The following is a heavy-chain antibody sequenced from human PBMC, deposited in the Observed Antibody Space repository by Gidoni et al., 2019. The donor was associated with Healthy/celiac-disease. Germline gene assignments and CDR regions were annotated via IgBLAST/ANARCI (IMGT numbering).Heavy chain of an antibody. CDR3: ATSPYDILTGFDY. V-gene: IGHV3-23*01. CDR2: ISGSGGST. CDR1: GFTFSSYA. Sequence: EVQLLESGGGLVQPGGSLRLSCAASGFTFSSYAMSWVRQAPGKGLGWVSAISGSGGSTYYADSVKGRFTISRDNSKNTLYLQMNSLRAEDTAVYYCATSPYDILTGFDYWGQGTLVTVSS. D-gene: IGHD3-9*01. J-gene: IGHJ4*02.